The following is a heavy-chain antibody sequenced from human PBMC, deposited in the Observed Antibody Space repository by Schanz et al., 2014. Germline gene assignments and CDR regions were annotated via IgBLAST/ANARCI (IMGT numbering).Heavy chain of an antibody. Sequence: VQLVESGGGLVKPGGSLRLSCGASGFTFSNAWLTWVRQAQGKGLPWVGHIKRPSDGGTGDNATLKARFIVSREDSKDSLYLHTNSLETEDAAVNCVYTYSRHNSSCIGKEGCWGQGTLVTVSS. CDR1: GFTFSNAW. D-gene: IGHD3-22*01. J-gene: IGHJ4*02. CDR2: IKRPSDGGTG. V-gene: IGHV3-15*05. CDR3: YTYSRHNSSCIGKEGC.